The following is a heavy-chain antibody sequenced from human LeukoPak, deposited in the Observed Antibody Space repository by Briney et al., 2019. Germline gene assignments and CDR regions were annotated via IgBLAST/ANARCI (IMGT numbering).Heavy chain of an antibody. Sequence: ASVKVSCKASGYTFTGYYMHWVRPAPGQGLEWMGWINPNSGGTNYAQKFQGRVTMTRDTSISTAYMELSRPRSDDTAVYYCARSARASSSWPDYWGQGTLVTVSS. V-gene: IGHV1-2*02. D-gene: IGHD6-13*01. CDR1: GYTFTGYY. J-gene: IGHJ4*02. CDR3: ARSARASSSWPDY. CDR2: INPNSGGT.